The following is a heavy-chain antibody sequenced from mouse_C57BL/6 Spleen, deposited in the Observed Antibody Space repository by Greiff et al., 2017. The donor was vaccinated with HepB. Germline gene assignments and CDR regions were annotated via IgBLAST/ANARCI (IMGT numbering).Heavy chain of an antibody. CDR2: IHPNSGST. V-gene: IGHV1-64*01. D-gene: IGHD2-2*01. J-gene: IGHJ4*01. CDR3: ARMVTSYYYAMDY. CDR1: GYTFTSYW. Sequence: VQLQQPGAELVKPGASVKLSCKASGYTFTSYWMHWVKQRPGQGLEWIGMIHPNSGSTNYNEKFKSKATLTVDKSSSTAYMQLSSLTSEDSAVYYCARMVTSYYYAMDYWGQGTSVTVSS.